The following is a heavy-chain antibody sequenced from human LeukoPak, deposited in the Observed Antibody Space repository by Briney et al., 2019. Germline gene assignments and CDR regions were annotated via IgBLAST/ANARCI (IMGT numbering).Heavy chain of an antibody. CDR3: ARDTYYYDSSGYGESPYYYYYMDV. V-gene: IGHV4-4*07. Sequence: SETLSFTCTVSGGAISSYYWSWIRQPAGKGLEWIGRIYTSGSTNYNPSLKSRVTMSVDTSKNQFSLKLSSVTAADTAVYYCARDTYYYDSSGYGESPYYYYYMDVWGKGTTVTVSS. J-gene: IGHJ6*03. CDR1: GGAISSYY. CDR2: IYTSGST. D-gene: IGHD3-22*01.